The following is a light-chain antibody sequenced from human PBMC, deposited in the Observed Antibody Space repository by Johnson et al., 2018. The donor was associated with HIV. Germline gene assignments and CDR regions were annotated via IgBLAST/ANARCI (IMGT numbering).Light chain of an antibody. CDR3: GKWDRSLLVGV. CDR2: DNN. V-gene: IGLV1-51*01. Sequence: QSVLTQPPSVSAAPGQKVTISCSGSSSNIGNNFVSWYQQLPGRAPKLLIYDNNKRPSGIPDRFSGSKSGTSATLGITGLQTGDEADYYCGKWDRSLLVGVFGTGTKVTVL. J-gene: IGLJ1*01. CDR1: SSNIGNNF.